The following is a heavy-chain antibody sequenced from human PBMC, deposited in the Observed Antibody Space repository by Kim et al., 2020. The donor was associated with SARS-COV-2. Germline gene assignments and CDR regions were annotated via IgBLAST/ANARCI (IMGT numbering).Heavy chain of an antibody. D-gene: IGHD1-1*01. Sequence: GGSLRLSCAASGFTVSSNYMSWVRQAPGKGLEWVSVIYSGGSTYYADSVKGRFTISRDNSKNTLYLQMNSLRAEDTAVYYCARAKLERPSYYYYGMDVWGQGTTVTVSS. V-gene: IGHV3-66*01. CDR1: GFTVSSNY. CDR2: IYSGGST. J-gene: IGHJ6*02. CDR3: ARAKLERPSYYYYGMDV.